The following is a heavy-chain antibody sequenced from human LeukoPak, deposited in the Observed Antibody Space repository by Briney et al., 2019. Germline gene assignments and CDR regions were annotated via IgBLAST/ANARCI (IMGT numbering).Heavy chain of an antibody. CDR1: GFTFSSYG. D-gene: IGHD6-13*01. CDR2: ISYDGSNK. V-gene: IGHV3-30*18. J-gene: IGHJ6*03. Sequence: GGSLRLSCAASGFTFSSYGMHWVRQAPGKGLEWVAVISYDGSNKYYADSVKGRFTISRDNSKNTLYLQMNSLRAEDTAVYYRAKQSSSWYIYYYYYMDVWGKGTTVTVSS. CDR3: AKQSSSWYIYYYYYMDV.